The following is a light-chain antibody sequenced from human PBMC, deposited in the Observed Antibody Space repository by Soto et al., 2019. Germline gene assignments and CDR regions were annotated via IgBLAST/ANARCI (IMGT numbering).Light chain of an antibody. Sequence: DIVMTQSPDSLAVSLGERATINCKSSQSVLYSSNNKNYLAWYQQKPGQPPKLLIYWASTRESGVPDRFSGSGSGIDFTLTISCLQAEDVAVYYCQQYYSTPWTFGQGTKVEIK. CDR3: QQYYSTPWT. CDR1: QSVLYSSNNKNY. J-gene: IGKJ1*01. V-gene: IGKV4-1*01. CDR2: WAS.